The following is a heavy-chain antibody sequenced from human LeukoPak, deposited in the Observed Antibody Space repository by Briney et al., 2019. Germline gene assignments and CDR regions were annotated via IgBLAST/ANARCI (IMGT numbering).Heavy chain of an antibody. CDR1: GDSLRSSNW. V-gene: IGHV4-4*02. CDR3: ARPPGYYDFWSGPHAFDI. Sequence: PSETLSLTCAVSGDSLRSSNWWSWVRQPPGKGLEWIGEIYHSGTTNYSPSLKSRVTISMDTSKNQFSLKLSSVTAADTAVYYCARPPGYYDFWSGPHAFDIWGQGTMVTVSS. J-gene: IGHJ3*02. D-gene: IGHD3-3*01. CDR2: IYHSGTT.